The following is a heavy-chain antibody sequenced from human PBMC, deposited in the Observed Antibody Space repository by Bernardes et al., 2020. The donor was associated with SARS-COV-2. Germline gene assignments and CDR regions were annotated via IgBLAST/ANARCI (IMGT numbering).Heavy chain of an antibody. D-gene: IGHD3-22*01. CDR3: ARDTRPHLSGYYLYGMEV. Sequence: GGSLRLSCAASGFTLSNYWMSWVRQAPGKGLEWVANIKQDGSKKFYVDSVKGRFSISRDNAENSLYLQMNNLRADDTAVYYCARDTRPHLSGYYLYGMEVWGQGTTVTVS. V-gene: IGHV3-7*01. CDR2: IKQDGSKK. CDR1: GFTLSNYW. J-gene: IGHJ6*02.